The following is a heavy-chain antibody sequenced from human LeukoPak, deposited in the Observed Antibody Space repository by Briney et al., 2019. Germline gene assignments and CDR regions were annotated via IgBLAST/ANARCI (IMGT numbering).Heavy chain of an antibody. J-gene: IGHJ4*02. CDR1: GGSISSYY. D-gene: IGHD6-13*01. V-gene: IGHV4-59*01. CDR2: IYYRGST. Sequence: SQTLSLTCTVSGGSISSYYWSWIRQPPGKGLEWIGYIYYRGSTNCNPSLKSRVTISVDTSKNQFSLKLSSVTAADTAVYYCAKGAAFDYWGQGTLVTVSS. CDR3: AKGAAFDY.